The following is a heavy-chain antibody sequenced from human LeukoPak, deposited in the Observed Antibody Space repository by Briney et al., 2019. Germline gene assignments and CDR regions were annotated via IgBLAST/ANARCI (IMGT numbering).Heavy chain of an antibody. D-gene: IGHD6-19*01. Sequence: GGSLRLSCAASGFTFSSYSMNWVRQAPGKGLEWVSSISSSSSYIYYADSVKGRFTISRDNAKNSLYLQMNSLRAEDTAVYYCAKPGMTGYSSGWYLIDYWGQGTLVTVSS. J-gene: IGHJ4*02. CDR2: ISSSSSYI. V-gene: IGHV3-21*04. CDR1: GFTFSSYS. CDR3: AKPGMTGYSSGWYLIDY.